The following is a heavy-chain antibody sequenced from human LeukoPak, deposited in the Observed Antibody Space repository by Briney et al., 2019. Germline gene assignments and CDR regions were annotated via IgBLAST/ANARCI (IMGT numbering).Heavy chain of an antibody. CDR2: IKSKTDGGTT. CDR3: TTEGGDYDILTGYYEYFDY. D-gene: IGHD3-9*01. J-gene: IGHJ4*02. CDR1: GFTFSNAW. Sequence: PGGSLRLSCAASGFTFSNAWMSWVRQAPGKGLEWVGRIKSKTDGGTTDYAAPVKGRFTISRDDSKNTLYLQMNSLKTEDTAVYYCTTEGGDYDILTGYYEYFDYWGQGTLVIVSS. V-gene: IGHV3-15*01.